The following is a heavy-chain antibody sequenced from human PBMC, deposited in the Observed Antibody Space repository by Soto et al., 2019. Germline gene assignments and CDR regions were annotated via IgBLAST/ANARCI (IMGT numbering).Heavy chain of an antibody. V-gene: IGHV1-69*12. CDR3: ARDGGFGELFQDQ. Sequence: QVQLVQSGAEVKKPGSSVKVSCKASGGTFSSYAISWVRQAPGQGLEWMGGIIPIFGTANYAQKFQGRVTITADEPTSTAYRELGSLRSEDTAVYYCARDGGFGELFQDQWGQGTLVTVSS. CDR1: GGTFSSYA. D-gene: IGHD3-10*01. J-gene: IGHJ4*02. CDR2: IIPIFGTA.